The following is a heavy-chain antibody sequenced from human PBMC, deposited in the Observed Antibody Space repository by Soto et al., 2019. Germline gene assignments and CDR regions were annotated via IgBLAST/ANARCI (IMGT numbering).Heavy chain of an antibody. CDR1: GHTFTGYY. CDR2: INPNSGGT. Sequence: ASVKVSCKASGHTFTGYYMHWVRQAPGQGLEWMGWINPNSGGTSYAQKFQGWVTMTRDTSISTAYMELSRLRSDDKAVYYCARGSRQPAKYYYYYYWGVGGKGTTSTV. CDR3: ARGSRQPAKYYYYYYWGV. V-gene: IGHV1-2*04. D-gene: IGHD6-13*01. J-gene: IGHJ6*03.